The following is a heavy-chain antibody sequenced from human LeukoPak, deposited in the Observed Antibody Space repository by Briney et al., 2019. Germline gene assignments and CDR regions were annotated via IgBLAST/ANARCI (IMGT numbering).Heavy chain of an antibody. Sequence: GGSPRLSCAASGFTFSSYAMSWVRQAPGKGLEWVSAISGSGDSTYYADSVKGRFTISRDNSKNTLYLQMDSLRAEDTAVYYCAKLTNYDSSGFDPWGQGTLVTVSS. CDR3: AKLTNYDSSGFDP. CDR1: GFTFSSYA. CDR2: ISGSGDST. V-gene: IGHV3-23*01. D-gene: IGHD3-22*01. J-gene: IGHJ5*02.